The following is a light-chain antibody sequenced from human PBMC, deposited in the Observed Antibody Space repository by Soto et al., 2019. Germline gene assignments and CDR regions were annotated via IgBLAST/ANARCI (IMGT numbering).Light chain of an antibody. Sequence: ESVLIQAPASQCVYPGGRGTLSCRASPSVANFVAWYQQKPGQAPRLLIYGAFNRATGIPARFSGSGSGTDFTLTTSTLDPEDAAAYYCQQRNVWPPVPFGQGTRLEIK. V-gene: IGKV3-11*01. CDR2: GAF. CDR1: PSVANF. CDR3: QQRNVWPPVP. J-gene: IGKJ5*01.